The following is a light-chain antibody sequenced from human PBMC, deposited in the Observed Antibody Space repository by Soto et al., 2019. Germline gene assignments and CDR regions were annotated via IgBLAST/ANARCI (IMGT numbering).Light chain of an antibody. CDR3: QQYSSSPVT. Sequence: DIGLTQSPGTLSLSPGESATLSCRASQSVSNNYLAWYKQKPGQAPRLLSYGASNRATGIPDRFSGSGSGTEVTLTISRLEPEDFEVYYCQQYSSSPVTFGGGTKVDIK. V-gene: IGKV3-20*01. CDR2: GAS. J-gene: IGKJ4*01. CDR1: QSVSNNY.